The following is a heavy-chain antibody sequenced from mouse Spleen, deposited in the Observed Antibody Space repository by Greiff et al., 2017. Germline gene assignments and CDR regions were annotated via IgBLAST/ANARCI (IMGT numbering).Heavy chain of an antibody. D-gene: IGHD1-2*01. CDR2: INPNNGGT. V-gene: IGHV1-18*01. CDR1: GYTFTDYN. CDR3: ARQASFTTAYAMDY. Sequence: EVQLQQSGPELVKPGASVKIPCKASGYTFTDYNMDWVKQSHGKSLEWIGDINPNNGGTIYNQKFKGKATLTADKSSSTAYMQLSSLTSEDSAVYYCARQASFTTAYAMDYWGQGTSVTVSS. J-gene: IGHJ4*01.